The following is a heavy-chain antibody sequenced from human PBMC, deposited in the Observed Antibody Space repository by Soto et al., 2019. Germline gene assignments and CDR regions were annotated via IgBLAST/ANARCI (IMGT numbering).Heavy chain of an antibody. D-gene: IGHD1-26*01. CDR2: IYPGDSDT. Sequence: GESLKISCXGSGYDFIDYWIGWVRQMPGKGLEWVGMIYPGDSDTRYSPSFQGQVTISADRSITTTYLQWSSLKASDTAMYYCARLEEATAGYWGQGTLVTVSS. V-gene: IGHV5-51*01. J-gene: IGHJ4*02. CDR3: ARLEEATAGY. CDR1: GYDFIDYW.